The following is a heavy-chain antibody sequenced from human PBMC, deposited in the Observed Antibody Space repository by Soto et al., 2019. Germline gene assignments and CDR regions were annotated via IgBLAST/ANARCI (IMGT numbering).Heavy chain of an antibody. J-gene: IGHJ3*02. CDR2: IIPIFGTA. V-gene: IGHV1-69*01. Sequence: QVQLVQSGAEVKKPGSSVKVSCKASGGTFSSYAISWVRQAPVQGLEWMGGIIPIFGTANYAQKFKGRVTITADESTITAYMELSSLRAEDTAVYYCARPTAIVRVYAFDIWGQGTMVTVSS. CDR1: GGTFSSYA. CDR3: ARPTAIVRVYAFDI. D-gene: IGHD5-18*01.